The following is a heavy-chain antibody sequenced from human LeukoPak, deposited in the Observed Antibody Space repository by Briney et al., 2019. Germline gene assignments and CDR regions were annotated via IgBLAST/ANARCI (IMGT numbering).Heavy chain of an antibody. CDR3: AGAAVSLYTYGSPFDH. Sequence: GGSLRLSCAASGFTFSSYCMSWVRQAPGKGLEWVANIKQDGTEIYYVDSVKGRFTISRDNAKNSLYLQMDGLRAEDTAVYYCAGAAVSLYTYGSPFDHWGQGTLVTVSS. J-gene: IGHJ4*02. V-gene: IGHV3-7*01. D-gene: IGHD3-16*01. CDR1: GFTFSSYC. CDR2: IKQDGTEI.